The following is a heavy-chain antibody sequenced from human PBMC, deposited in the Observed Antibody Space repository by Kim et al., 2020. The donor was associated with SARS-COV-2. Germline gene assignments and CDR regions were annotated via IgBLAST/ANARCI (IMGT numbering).Heavy chain of an antibody. V-gene: IGHV3-13*01. J-gene: IGHJ6*02. CDR1: GFTFSSYD. Sequence: GGSLRLSCAASGFTFSSYDMHWVRQATGKGLEWVSAIGTAGDTYYPGSVKGRFTISRENAKNSLYLQMNSLRAGDTAVYYCARAGYGSGSYWGGYYYGMDVWGQGTTVTVSS. D-gene: IGHD3-10*01. CDR2: IGTAGDT. CDR3: ARAGYGSGSYWGGYYYGMDV.